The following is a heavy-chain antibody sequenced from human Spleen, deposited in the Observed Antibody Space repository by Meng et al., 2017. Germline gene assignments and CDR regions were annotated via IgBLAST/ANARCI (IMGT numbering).Heavy chain of an antibody. J-gene: IGHJ4*02. CDR1: GGSFSGYY. CDR3: ARGPTTMAHDFDY. V-gene: IGHV4-34*01. D-gene: IGHD4-11*01. Sequence: VQLPQWGAGLLKPSETLSLTCVVSGGSFSGYYWSWIRQPPGKGLEWIGEINHSGSTNYNPSLKSRATISVDTSQNNLSLKLSSVTAADSAVYYCARGPTTMAHDFDYWGQGTLVTVSS. CDR2: INHSGST.